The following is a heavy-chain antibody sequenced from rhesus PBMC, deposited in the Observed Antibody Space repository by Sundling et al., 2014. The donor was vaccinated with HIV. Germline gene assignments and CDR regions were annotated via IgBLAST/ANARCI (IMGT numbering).Heavy chain of an antibody. Sequence: QVQLQESGPAVVKPSETLSLTCVVSGDSIRSTFWSWICQAPGKGLEWIGRIYGSSTTTYYNPSLNSRVTISKDTSKNQFSLNLTSVTAADTAVYYCARRLLGSFDYWGQGVLVTVSS. J-gene: IGHJ4*01. CDR3: ARRLLGSFDY. CDR1: GDSIRSTF. D-gene: IGHD3-34*01. CDR2: IYGSSTTT. V-gene: IGHV4-147*01.